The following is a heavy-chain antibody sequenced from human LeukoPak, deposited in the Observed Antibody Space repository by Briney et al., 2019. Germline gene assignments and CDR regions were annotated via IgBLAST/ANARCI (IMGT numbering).Heavy chain of an antibody. CDR3: ARVGVDYSGNFIKYFFDY. J-gene: IGHJ4*02. D-gene: IGHD4-23*01. CDR1: GYTFTNYG. CDR2: ISAHNGDT. V-gene: IGHV1-18*01. Sequence: ASVKVSCKASGYTFTNYGISWVRQAPGQGLEWMGWISAHNGDTNYAQRLQGRVTMTTDTSTSTAYMELRSLRSDDTAVYYCARVGVDYSGNFIKYFFDYWGQGTLVTVSS.